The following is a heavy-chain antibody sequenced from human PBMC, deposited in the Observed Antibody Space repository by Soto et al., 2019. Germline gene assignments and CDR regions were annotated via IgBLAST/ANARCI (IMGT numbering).Heavy chain of an antibody. D-gene: IGHD5-12*01. Sequence: PGGSLRLSCAASGFIFTDYSMTWIRQAPGKGLEWVSYISNGDETTQYADSVKGRFTVSRDNAKKVLFLQMSSLRVDDTAVYYCARDHKRRDGYNFDSWGRGALAPVSS. CDR3: ARDHKRRDGYNFDS. CDR2: ISNGDETT. J-gene: IGHJ4*02. V-gene: IGHV3-11*01. CDR1: GFIFTDYS.